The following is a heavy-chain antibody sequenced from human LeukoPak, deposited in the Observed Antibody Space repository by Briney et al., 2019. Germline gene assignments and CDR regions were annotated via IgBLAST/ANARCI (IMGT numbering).Heavy chain of an antibody. J-gene: IGHJ4*02. CDR2: IYRSDNP. CDR1: GGSISSSEW. Sequence: AGTLSLTCAVSGGSISSSEWWRWGRQPPGRGLEWIGYIYRSDNPIYNPSLKSRVTMSVDKSKNQFSLRLSSVTAADTAVYYCARDPHCSNTNCPFDYWGQGTLVIVSS. D-gene: IGHD2-2*01. V-gene: IGHV4-4*02. CDR3: ARDPHCSNTNCPFDY.